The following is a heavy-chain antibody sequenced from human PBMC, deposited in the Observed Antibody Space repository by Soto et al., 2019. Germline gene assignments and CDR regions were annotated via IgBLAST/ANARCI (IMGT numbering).Heavy chain of an antibody. Sequence: GGSLRLSCAASGFTFSGYAMSWVRQAPGKGLEWVSAISGSGGSTYYADSVKGRFTISRDNSKNTLYLQMNSLRAEDTAVYYCAKPNYDFWSGPINWFDPWGQGTLVTVSS. J-gene: IGHJ5*02. V-gene: IGHV3-23*01. CDR3: AKPNYDFWSGPINWFDP. D-gene: IGHD3-3*01. CDR2: ISGSGGST. CDR1: GFTFSGYA.